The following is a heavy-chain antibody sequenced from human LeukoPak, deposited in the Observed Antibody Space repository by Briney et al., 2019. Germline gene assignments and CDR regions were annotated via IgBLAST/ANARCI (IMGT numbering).Heavy chain of an antibody. Sequence: ASVKVSCKASGYTSTGYYIHWVRQAPGQGLEWMGWISPNSGGTNYAQKFQGRVTMTRDTSISTAYMELSSLRSDDTAVYYCARGCSSTTCYMSGFDYWGQGTLVTVSS. CDR3: ARGCSSTTCYMSGFDY. CDR2: ISPNSGGT. CDR1: GYTSTGYY. D-gene: IGHD2-2*02. J-gene: IGHJ4*02. V-gene: IGHV1-2*02.